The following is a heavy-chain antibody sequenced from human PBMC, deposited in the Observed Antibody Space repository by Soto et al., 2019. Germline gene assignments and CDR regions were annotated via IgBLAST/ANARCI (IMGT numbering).Heavy chain of an antibody. V-gene: IGHV1-58*01. Sequence: SVKVSCKASGFTFTSSAVQWVRPARVQRLEWIVWLVVGSGNTNYAQKFQERVTITRDMSTSTAYMELSSLRSEDTAVYYCAADRAPYSNYVFDYWAQGTMVTVSS. CDR2: LVVGSGNT. D-gene: IGHD4-4*01. J-gene: IGHJ4*02. CDR1: GFTFTSSA. CDR3: AADRAPYSNYVFDY.